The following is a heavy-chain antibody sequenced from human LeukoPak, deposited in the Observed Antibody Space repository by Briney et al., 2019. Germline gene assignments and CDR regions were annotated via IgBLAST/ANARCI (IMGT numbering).Heavy chain of an antibody. V-gene: IGHV3-66*04. CDR3: TRRGRCSGGSCSAIGWLRLNYFDY. Sequence: PGGSLRLSCAASGVTVGNNYMIWVRQAPGKGLEWVSRIYSGGDTSYADSVKGRFTISRDGSKNTLFLQMNSLKTEDTAVYYCTRRGRCSGGSCSAIGWLRLNYFDYWGQGTLVTVSS. CDR2: IYSGGDT. CDR1: GVTVGNNY. D-gene: IGHD2-15*01. J-gene: IGHJ4*02.